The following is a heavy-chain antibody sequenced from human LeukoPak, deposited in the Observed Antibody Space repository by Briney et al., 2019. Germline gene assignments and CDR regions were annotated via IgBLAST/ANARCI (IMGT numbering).Heavy chain of an antibody. D-gene: IGHD3-10*01. CDR2: ISSSSSYI. CDR3: ASTGYYGSGRSDNDY. CDR1: GFTFSSCW. J-gene: IGHJ4*02. V-gene: IGHV3-21*01. Sequence: GGSLRLSCAASGFTFSSCWMSWVRQAPGKGLERVSSISSSSSYIYYADSVKGRFTISRDNAKNSLYLQMNSLRAEDTAVYYCASTGYYGSGRSDNDYWGQGTLVTVSS.